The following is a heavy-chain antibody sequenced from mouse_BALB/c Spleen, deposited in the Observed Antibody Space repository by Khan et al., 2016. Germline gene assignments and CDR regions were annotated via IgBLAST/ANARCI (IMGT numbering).Heavy chain of an antibody. CDR3: AQVYEGYYGFAD. Sequence: VQLKESGAELVKPGASVKLSCTASGFNIKDTYMHWVKQRPEQGLEWIGRIDPANGNTKYDPKFQGKATITADTSSNTAYLQLSSLTAEDTAVYYWAQVYEGYYGFADWGQGTLVTVSA. CDR2: IDPANGNT. D-gene: IGHD2-3*01. J-gene: IGHJ3*01. CDR1: GFNIKDTY. V-gene: IGHV14-3*02.